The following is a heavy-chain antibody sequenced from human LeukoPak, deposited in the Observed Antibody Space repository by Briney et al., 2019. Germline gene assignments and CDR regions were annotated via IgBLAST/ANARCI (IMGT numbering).Heavy chain of an antibody. CDR2: INTHNGNT. CDR3: AREVATITVAAAGGIDY. J-gene: IGHJ4*02. CDR1: GYTFTTHG. V-gene: IGHV1-18*01. Sequence: ASVKVSCKASGYTFTTHGISWVREAPGQGLEWMGWINTHNGNTDYAQRLQGRVTMTTDTSTSTAYMELRSLRSDDTAVYYCAREVATITVAAAGGIDYWGQGTLVTVSS. D-gene: IGHD5-12*01.